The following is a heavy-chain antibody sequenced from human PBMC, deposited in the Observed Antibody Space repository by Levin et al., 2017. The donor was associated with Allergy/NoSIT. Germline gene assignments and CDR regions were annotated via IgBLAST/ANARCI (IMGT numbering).Heavy chain of an antibody. V-gene: IGHV4-31*03. D-gene: IGHD6-6*01. CDR3: AVALGEDSSSSRYDYYYDGMDV. CDR2: IYYSGST. J-gene: IGHJ6*02. Sequence: ASETLSLTCTVSGGSISSGGYYWSWIRQHPGKGLEWIGYIYYSGSTYYNPSLKSRVTISVDTSKNQFSLKLSSVTAADTAVYYCAVALGEDSSSSRYDYYYDGMDVWGQGTTVTVSS. CDR1: GGSISSGGYY.